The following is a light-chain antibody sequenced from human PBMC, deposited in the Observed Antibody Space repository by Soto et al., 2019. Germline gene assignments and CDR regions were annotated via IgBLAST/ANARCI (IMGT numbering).Light chain of an antibody. CDR3: QQFNEWPLT. J-gene: IGKJ4*01. Sequence: EIVMTQSPATLSVSPGERATLSCRASQNIGSDLVWYQQKPGQAPRFLIYGSSTRATSIPARFSGSGSGTQFTLTISSLQSEDFAVYYCQQFNEWPLTFGGGTKVEIK. CDR2: GSS. CDR1: QNIGSD. V-gene: IGKV3-15*01.